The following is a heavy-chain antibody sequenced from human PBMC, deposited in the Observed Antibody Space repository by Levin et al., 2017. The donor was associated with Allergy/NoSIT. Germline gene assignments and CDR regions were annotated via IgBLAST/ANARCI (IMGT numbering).Heavy chain of an antibody. V-gene: IGHV4-39*01. J-gene: IGHJ4*02. CDR2: IYYSGST. Sequence: TSETLSLTCTVSGGSISSSSCYWGWIRQPPGKGLEWIGSIYYSGSTYYNPSLKSRVTISVDTSKNQFSLKLSSVTAADTAVYYCARTPPVAGPYYFDYWGQGTLVTVSA. CDR1: GGSISSSSCY. D-gene: IGHD6-19*01. CDR3: ARTPPVAGPYYFDY.